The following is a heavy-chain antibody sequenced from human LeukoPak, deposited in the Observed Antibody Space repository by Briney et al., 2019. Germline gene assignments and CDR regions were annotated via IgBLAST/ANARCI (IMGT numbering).Heavy chain of an antibody. CDR3: ARGGSGSYFSWLDP. CDR1: GYTFTGYY. CDR2: INPNSGGT. Sequence: ASVKVSCKASGYTFTGYYIHWVRQAPGQGLECVGWINPNSGGTNYAQKFQGRVTMTRDTSISTAYMELNRLRSDDTAVYYCARGGSGSYFSWLDPWGQGTLVTVSS. J-gene: IGHJ5*02. V-gene: IGHV1-2*02. D-gene: IGHD3-10*01.